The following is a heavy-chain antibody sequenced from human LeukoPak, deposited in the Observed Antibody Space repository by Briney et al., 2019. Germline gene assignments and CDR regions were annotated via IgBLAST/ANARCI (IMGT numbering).Heavy chain of an antibody. V-gene: IGHV1-2*02. D-gene: IGHD1-26*01. Sequence: ASVKVSCKASGYTFTGYYTHWVRQAPGQGLEWMGWINPNSGGTNYAQKFQGRVTITRDTSISTAYMELSRLRSDDTAVCYCAREGGSRWEHNAFDIWGQGTMVTVSS. J-gene: IGHJ3*02. CDR3: AREGGSRWEHNAFDI. CDR1: GYTFTGYY. CDR2: INPNSGGT.